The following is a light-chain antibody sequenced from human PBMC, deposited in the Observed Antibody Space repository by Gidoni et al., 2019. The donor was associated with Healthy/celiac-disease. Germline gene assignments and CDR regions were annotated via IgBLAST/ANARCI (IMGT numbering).Light chain of an antibody. J-gene: IGKJ5*01. V-gene: IGKV3-11*01. CDR3: QQRSNWPSIT. CDR1: QSVSSY. Sequence: EILLTQSPATQSLSPGERATLSCRASQSVSSYLAWYQQKPGQAPRLLIYDASNRATGIPARFSGSGSGTDFTLTISSLEPEDFAVYYCQQRSNWPSITFGQGTRLEIK. CDR2: DAS.